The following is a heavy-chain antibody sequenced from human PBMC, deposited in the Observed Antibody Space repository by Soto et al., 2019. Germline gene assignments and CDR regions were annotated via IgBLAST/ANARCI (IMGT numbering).Heavy chain of an antibody. V-gene: IGHV1-2*02. CDR3: ASVNSGSYHNGLFHX. CDR1: GYTFTAHY. CDR2: IKHNRGDT. D-gene: IGHD1-26*01. Sequence: ASVKVSCKASGYTFTAHYMNWVRQAPGKGIEWMGFIKHNRGDTKYVEKFQGSVTMTRDTSISTAYMELSSLRSDDTAVYYCASVNSGSYHNGLFHXWGQGALVTVSX. J-gene: IGHJ4*02.